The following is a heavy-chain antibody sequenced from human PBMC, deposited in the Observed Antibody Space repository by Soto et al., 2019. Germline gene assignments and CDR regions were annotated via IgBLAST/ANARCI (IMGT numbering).Heavy chain of an antibody. Sequence: GGSLRLSCAASGFTFSSYAMHWVRQAPGKGLEWVAVISYDGSNKYYADSVKGRFTISRDNSKNTLYLQMNSLRAEDTAVYYCARDRFGYWSGEDAFDIWGQGTMVTVSS. V-gene: IGHV3-30-3*01. D-gene: IGHD3-16*01. J-gene: IGHJ3*02. CDR3: ARDRFGYWSGEDAFDI. CDR2: ISYDGSNK. CDR1: GFTFSSYA.